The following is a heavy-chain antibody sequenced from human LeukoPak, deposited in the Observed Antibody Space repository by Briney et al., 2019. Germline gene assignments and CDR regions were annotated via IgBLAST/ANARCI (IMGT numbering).Heavy chain of an antibody. V-gene: IGHV1-18*01. CDR2: ISAYNGNT. CDR3: ARYRAAAGTFAFGWFDP. D-gene: IGHD6-13*01. J-gene: IGHJ5*02. Sequence: ASVKVSCKASGYTSTSYGISWVRQAPGQGLEWMGWISAYNGNTNYAQKLQGRVTMTTDTSTSTAYMELRSLRSDDTAVYYCARYRAAAGTFAFGWFDPWGQGTLVTVSS. CDR1: GYTSTSYG.